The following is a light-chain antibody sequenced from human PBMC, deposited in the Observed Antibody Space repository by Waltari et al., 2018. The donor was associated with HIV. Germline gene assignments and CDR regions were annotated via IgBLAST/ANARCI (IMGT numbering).Light chain of an antibody. J-gene: IGLJ2*01. V-gene: IGLV1-44*01. CDR1: MSNIGTNS. CDR2: IND. Sequence: QSGLTQPPSASGAPGQRVIISCSGSMSNIGTNSVNWYQQPPGTAPKLLIYINDQRPSGVPDRFSGSKSGTSASLASSGLQSEDEATYYCAALDDRMSGYVVFGGGTKLTVL. CDR3: AALDDRMSGYVV.